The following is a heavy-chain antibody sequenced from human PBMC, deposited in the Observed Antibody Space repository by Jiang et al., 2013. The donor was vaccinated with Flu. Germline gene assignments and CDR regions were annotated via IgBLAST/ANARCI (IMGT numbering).Heavy chain of an antibody. CDR2: IYYTGSS. CDR3: ARVVSDCTSIPCFKGWIDP. D-gene: IGHD2-21*02. CDR1: GGSISGRDYY. V-gene: IGHV4-31*03. Sequence: TLSLTCTVSGGSISGRDYYWTWVRQRPGRDLEWIAYIYYTGSSYYTPSLAPSLESRLAISIDTSQNQFSLKLESVTVADTAVYYCARVVSDCTSIPCFKGWIDPWGQGTLVTVSS. J-gene: IGHJ5*02.